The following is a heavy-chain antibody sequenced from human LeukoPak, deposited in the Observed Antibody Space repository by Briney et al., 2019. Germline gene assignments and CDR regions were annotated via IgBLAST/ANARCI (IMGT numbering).Heavy chain of an antibody. CDR3: AKEKLPSGYSFLTDY. CDR2: ITNSGGST. V-gene: IGHV3-64*04. CDR1: GFTFSDYG. Sequence: GGSLRLSCSASGFTFSDYGMHWVRQAPGKGLEYVSAITNSGGSTNYADSVKGRFTVSRDNSKSTLYLQMNSLRVEDTAVYYCAKEKLPSGYSFLTDYWGQGTLVTVSS. J-gene: IGHJ4*02. D-gene: IGHD5-18*01.